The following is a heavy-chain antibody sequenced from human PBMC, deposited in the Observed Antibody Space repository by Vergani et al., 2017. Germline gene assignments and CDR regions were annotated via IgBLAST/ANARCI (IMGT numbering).Heavy chain of an antibody. Sequence: EVQLVESGGGLVQPGGPLRLSCAASGFTFSSYWMCWVRQAPGKGLEWVANIKQDGSEKYYVDSVKGRFTISRDNAKNSLYLQMNSLRAEDTAVYYCAKYSVVAAYYYYYYMDVWGKGTTVTVSS. CDR2: IKQDGSEK. CDR1: GFTFSSYW. J-gene: IGHJ6*03. D-gene: IGHD2-15*01. V-gene: IGHV3-7*01. CDR3: AKYSVVAAYYYYYYMDV.